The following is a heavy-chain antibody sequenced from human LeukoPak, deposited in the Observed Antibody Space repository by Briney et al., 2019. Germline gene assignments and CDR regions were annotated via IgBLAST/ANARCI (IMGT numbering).Heavy chain of an antibody. D-gene: IGHD2/OR15-2a*01. CDR2: ISYDGSNK. CDR3: AKRLINSRAFDI. V-gene: IGHV3-30*18. J-gene: IGHJ3*02. CDR1: GFTFSSFG. Sequence: AGSLRLSCAASGFTFSSFGMHWVRPAPGKGLEWVAVISYDGSNKYYADSVKGRFTISRDNSKNTLYLQMNSLRAEDTAVYYCAKRLINSRAFDIWGQGTMVTVSS.